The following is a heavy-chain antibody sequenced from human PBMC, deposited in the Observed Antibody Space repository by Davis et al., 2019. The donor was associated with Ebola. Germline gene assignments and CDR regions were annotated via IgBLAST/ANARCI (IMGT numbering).Heavy chain of an antibody. D-gene: IGHD1-26*01. V-gene: IGHV3-23*01. CDR1: GFTFNQYA. CDR2: GTSADT. J-gene: IGHJ3*02. Sequence: GGSLRLSCAASGFTFNQYAMTWVRLAPGKGLEWVSTYGTSADTYYADSVKGRFTISRDNSKNTLYLQMNGLRVEDTAIYYCAKDTSNIWFDIWGQGTNVTVSS. CDR3: AKDTSNIWFDI.